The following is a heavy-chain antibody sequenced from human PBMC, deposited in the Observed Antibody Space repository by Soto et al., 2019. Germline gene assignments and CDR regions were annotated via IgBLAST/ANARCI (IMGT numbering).Heavy chain of an antibody. CDR2: IYYSGDS. J-gene: IGHJ4*02. CDR3: VGTGTTDEY. CDR1: GASVSPGDYY. V-gene: IGHV4-30-4*08. D-gene: IGHD4-17*01. Sequence: QVQLQESCPGLVKPSQTLSLTCTVSGASVSPGDYYWSSIRQPPGTGLEWIGYIYYSGDSYYNPSLTGPLTISMDTSKNQFSLRLNFVTVADTAIYYCVGTGTTDEYWGRGTLVTVSS.